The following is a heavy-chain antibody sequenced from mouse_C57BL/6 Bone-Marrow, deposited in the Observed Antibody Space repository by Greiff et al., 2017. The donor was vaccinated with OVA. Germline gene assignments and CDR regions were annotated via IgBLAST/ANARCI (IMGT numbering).Heavy chain of an antibody. CDR3: GGGMITRAMDY. Sequence: QVQLQQSGAELARPGASVKMSCKASGYTFTSYTMHWVKQRPGQGLEWIGYINPSSGYTKYNQKFKDKATLTADKSSSTAYMQLRSLTSEDSAVYYCGGGMITRAMDYWGQGTSVTVSS. D-gene: IGHD2-4*01. CDR1: GYTFTSYT. J-gene: IGHJ4*01. CDR2: INPSSGYT. V-gene: IGHV1-4*01.